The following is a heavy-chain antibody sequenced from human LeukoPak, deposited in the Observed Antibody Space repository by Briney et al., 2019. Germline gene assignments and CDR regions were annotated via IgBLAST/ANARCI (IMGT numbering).Heavy chain of an antibody. CDR2: TYYRSKWYN. D-gene: IGHD1-26*01. J-gene: IGHJ4*02. CDR1: GDSVSSNSAA. CDR3: ARAQAYSGRIFDY. Sequence: SQTLSLTCAISGDSVSSNSAAWNRIRQSPSRGLEWLGRTYYRSKWYNEYAVSVKSRITINPDTSKNQFSLQLSSVTPEDTALYYCARAQAYSGRIFDYWGQGTLVTVSS. V-gene: IGHV6-1*01.